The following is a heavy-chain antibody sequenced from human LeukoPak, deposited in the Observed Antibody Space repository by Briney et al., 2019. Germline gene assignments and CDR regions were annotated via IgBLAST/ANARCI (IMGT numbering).Heavy chain of an antibody. CDR1: GYSISRGYY. V-gene: IGHV4-38-2*02. D-gene: IGHD2-2*01. CDR3: ARDRRYCSSTSCYSYNWFDP. J-gene: IGHJ5*02. Sequence: SETLSLTCTVSGYSISRGYYWGWIRQPPGKWLEWIGSIYHSRSTYYNPSLKSRVTISVDTSKNQFSLKLSSVTAADTAVYYCARDRRYCSSTSCYSYNWFDPWGQGTLVTVSS. CDR2: IYHSRST.